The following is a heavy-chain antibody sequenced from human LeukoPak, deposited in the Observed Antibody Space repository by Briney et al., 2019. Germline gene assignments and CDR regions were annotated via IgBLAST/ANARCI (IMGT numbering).Heavy chain of an antibody. V-gene: IGHV3-21*01. D-gene: IGHD3-22*01. CDR1: GFXFSSYS. CDR3: ARVYYDSSGYYSYLDY. Sequence: GGSLRLSCAASGFXFSSYSINWVRQAPGKGLEWVSSISSSSSYIYYADSVKGRFTISRDNAKNSLYLQMNSLRAEDTAVYYCARVYYDSSGYYSYLDYWGQGTLVTVSS. CDR2: ISSSSSYI. J-gene: IGHJ4*02.